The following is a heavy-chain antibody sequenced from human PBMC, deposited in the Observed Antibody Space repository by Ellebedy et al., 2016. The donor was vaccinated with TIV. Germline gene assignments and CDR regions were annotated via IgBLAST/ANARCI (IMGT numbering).Heavy chain of an antibody. V-gene: IGHV3-74*01. CDR3: ASLGIPVAGGGWFDP. CDR2: INSDGTNT. Sequence: PGGSLRLSCAASGFTFSSYWMHWVRQAPGKGLVWVSRINSDGTNTNYADSVKGRFTISRDNAKNTLYLQMNSLRAEDTAVYYCASLGIPVAGGGWFDPWGQGTLVTVSS. J-gene: IGHJ5*02. CDR1: GFTFSSYW. D-gene: IGHD6-19*01.